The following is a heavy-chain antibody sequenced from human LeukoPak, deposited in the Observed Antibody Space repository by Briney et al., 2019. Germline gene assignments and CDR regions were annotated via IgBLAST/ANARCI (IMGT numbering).Heavy chain of an antibody. CDR3: ASKLVLSN. J-gene: IGHJ4*02. CDR1: GFTFSSYA. D-gene: IGHD1-7*01. Sequence: GGSLRLSCAASGFTFSSYAMHWVRQAPGKGQEWVAVISYDGSNKYYADSVKGRFTISRDNSKDTLYLQMNSLRAEDTAVYYCASKLVLSNWGQGTLVTVSS. V-gene: IGHV3-30*04. CDR2: ISYDGSNK.